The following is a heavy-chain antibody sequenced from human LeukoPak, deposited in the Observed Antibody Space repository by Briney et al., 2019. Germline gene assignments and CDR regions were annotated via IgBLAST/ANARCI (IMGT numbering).Heavy chain of an antibody. D-gene: IGHD1-26*01. V-gene: IGHV3-53*01. J-gene: IGHJ4*02. CDR3: ARSLGAALPFDY. CDR2: IYSGGST. Sequence: GGSLRLSCAASGFTFSSYWMSWVRQAPGKGLEWVSVIYSGGSTYYADSVKGRFTISRDNSKNTLYLQMNSLRAEDTAVYYCARSLGAALPFDYWGQGTLVTVSS. CDR1: GFTFSSYW.